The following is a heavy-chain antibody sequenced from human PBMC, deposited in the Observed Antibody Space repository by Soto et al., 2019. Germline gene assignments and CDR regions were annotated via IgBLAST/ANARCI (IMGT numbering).Heavy chain of an antibody. J-gene: IGHJ6*02. Sequence: QVQLVQSGAEVKKPGSSVKVSCKASGGTFSSYAISWVRQAPGQGLEWMGGIIPIFGTANYAQKFQGRVTITSDESTSTADMELGSLRSEVTAVYYCARGGRFGELLHCYYGMDVWGQGTTVTVSS. V-gene: IGHV1-69*05. CDR1: GGTFSSYA. D-gene: IGHD3-10*01. CDR3: ARGGRFGELLHCYYGMDV. CDR2: IIPIFGTA.